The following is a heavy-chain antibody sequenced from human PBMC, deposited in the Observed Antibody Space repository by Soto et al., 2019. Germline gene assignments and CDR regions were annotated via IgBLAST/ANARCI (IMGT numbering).Heavy chain of an antibody. V-gene: IGHV3-23*01. J-gene: IGHJ4*02. CDR2: ISGSGGST. Sequence: HPGGSLRLSCAASGFTFSSYAMSWVRQAPGKGLEWVSAISGSGGSTYYADSVKGRFTISRDNSRNTLYLQMNSLRAEDTAVYYCAKDLGTGIVGAQGHWGQGTLVTVSS. CDR3: AKDLGTGIVGAQGH. D-gene: IGHD1-26*01. CDR1: GFTFSSYA.